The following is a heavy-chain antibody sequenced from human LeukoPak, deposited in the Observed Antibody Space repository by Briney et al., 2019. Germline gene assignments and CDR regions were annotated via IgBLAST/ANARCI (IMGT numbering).Heavy chain of an antibody. CDR1: GGSINSASYY. Sequence: SETLSLTCTVSGGSINSASYYWSWIRQPPGEGLEWIGYIYQSGTTYYNPSLKSRVTISVDRYKNQFSLKLSSVTAADTAVYYCARDYCSTTSCSYSDSWGQGTLVIVSS. J-gene: IGHJ4*02. D-gene: IGHD2-2*01. V-gene: IGHV4-30-2*01. CDR2: IYQSGTT. CDR3: ARDYCSTTSCSYSDS.